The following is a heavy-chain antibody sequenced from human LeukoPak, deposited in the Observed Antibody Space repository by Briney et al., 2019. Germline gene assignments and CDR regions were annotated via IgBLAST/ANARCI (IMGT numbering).Heavy chain of an antibody. CDR1: GFTFTSSA. D-gene: IGHD6-19*01. J-gene: IGHJ4*02. CDR2: INPNSGGT. Sequence: ASVKVSCKASGFTFTSSAMQWVRQAPGQGLEWMGWINPNSGGTNYAQKFQGRVTMTRDTSISTAYMELSRLRSDDTAVYYCARALLVAGPLDYWGQGTLVTVSS. CDR3: ARALLVAGPLDY. V-gene: IGHV1-2*02.